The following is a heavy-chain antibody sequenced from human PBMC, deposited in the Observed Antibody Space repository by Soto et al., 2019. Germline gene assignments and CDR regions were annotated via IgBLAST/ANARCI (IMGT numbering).Heavy chain of an antibody. D-gene: IGHD7-27*01. Sequence: SETLSLTCTVSGGSISSSSYYWGWIRQPPGKGLEWIGSIYYSGSTYYNPSLKSRVTISEDTPKNQFFLKQGFVTAADTAVYYCARLTGDLYWYFDLWGRGTLVTVSS. CDR2: IYYSGST. J-gene: IGHJ2*01. CDR3: ARLTGDLYWYFDL. V-gene: IGHV4-39*01. CDR1: GGSISSSSYY.